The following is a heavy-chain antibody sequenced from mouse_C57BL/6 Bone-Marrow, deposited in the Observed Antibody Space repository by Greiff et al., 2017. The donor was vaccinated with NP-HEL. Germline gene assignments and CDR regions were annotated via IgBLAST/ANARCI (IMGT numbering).Heavy chain of an antibody. V-gene: IGHV1-64*01. CDR2: IHPNSGST. CDR1: GYTFTSYW. Sequence: QVQLQQPGAELVKPGASVKLSCKASGYTFTSYWMHWVKQRPGQGLAWIGMIHPNSGSTNYNEKFKSKATLTVDKSSSTAYMQLSSLTSEDSAVYYCARSYYGIPRMDYWGQGTSVTVSS. J-gene: IGHJ4*01. D-gene: IGHD2-10*01. CDR3: ARSYYGIPRMDY.